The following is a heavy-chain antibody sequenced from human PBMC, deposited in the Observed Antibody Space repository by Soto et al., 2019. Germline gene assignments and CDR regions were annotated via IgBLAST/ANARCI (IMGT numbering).Heavy chain of an antibody. CDR3: ARVDCSSTSCYRAPNYFDY. CDR2: IYTSGST. D-gene: IGHD2-2*01. Sequence: SETLSLTRTVSGGSISSYYWSWIRQPAGKGLEWIGRIYTSGSTNYNPSLKSRVTMSVDTSKNQFSLKLSSVTAADTAVYYCARVDCSSTSCYRAPNYFDYWGQGTLVTVSS. J-gene: IGHJ4*02. V-gene: IGHV4-4*07. CDR1: GGSISSYY.